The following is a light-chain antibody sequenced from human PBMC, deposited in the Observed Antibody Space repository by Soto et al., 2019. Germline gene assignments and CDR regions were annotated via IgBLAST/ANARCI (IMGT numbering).Light chain of an antibody. J-gene: IGLJ2*01. V-gene: IGLV1-47*01. CDR1: TSNIGRNF. CDR2: TND. Sequence: QSVLTQPPSASGTPGQRVTISCSGSTSNIGRNFVYWYQQLPGTAPKLLIYTNDQRPSGIPDRFSGSKSATSASLAISGLRSEDGADYYCCSYAGSSTLVFGGGTKVTVL. CDR3: CSYAGSSTLV.